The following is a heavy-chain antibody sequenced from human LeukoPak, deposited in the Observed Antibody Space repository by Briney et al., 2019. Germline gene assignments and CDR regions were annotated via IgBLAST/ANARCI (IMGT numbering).Heavy chain of an antibody. V-gene: IGHV3-21*01. J-gene: IGHJ4*02. D-gene: IGHD6-6*01. CDR1: GFTFTSYT. CDR3: ARGAYSSSSGGYYFDY. Sequence: PGGSLRLSCAASGFTFTSYTMNWVRQAPGKGLEWVSSITSSSTYIYYADSVKGRFTISRDNAKNSLYLQMNSLRAEDTAVYYSARGAYSSSSGGYYFDYWGQGTLATVSS. CDR2: ITSSSTYI.